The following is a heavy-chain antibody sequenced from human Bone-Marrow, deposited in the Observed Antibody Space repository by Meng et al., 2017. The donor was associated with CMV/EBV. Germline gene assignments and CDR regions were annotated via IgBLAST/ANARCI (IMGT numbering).Heavy chain of an antibody. CDR2: IYYSGSP. Sequence: GSLRLSCTVSGGSISSTTDYWGWIRQPPGTGLEWIGTIYYSGSPYYRPSLESRVTISVDTSKNHFSLKLNSVTAADSALSMCAKARGIRSSFDIWDHGTMVTVSS. J-gene: IGHJ3*02. D-gene: IGHD1-26*01. CDR1: GGSISSTTDY. CDR3: AKARGIRSSFDI. V-gene: IGHV4-39*07.